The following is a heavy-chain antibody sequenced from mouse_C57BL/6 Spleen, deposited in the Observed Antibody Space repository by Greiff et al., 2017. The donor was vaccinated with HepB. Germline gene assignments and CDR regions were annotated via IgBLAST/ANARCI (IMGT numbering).Heavy chain of an antibody. J-gene: IGHJ2*01. CDR1: GYTFTSYW. Sequence: VHVKQPGAELVKPGASVKMSCKASGYTFTSYWITWVKQRPGQGLEWIGDIYPGSGSTNYNEKFKSKATLTVDTSSSTAYMQLSSLTSEDSAVYYCARGSSGYHLDCWGQGTTLTVSS. V-gene: IGHV1-55*01. CDR3: ARGSSGYHLDC. D-gene: IGHD3-2*02. CDR2: IYPGSGST.